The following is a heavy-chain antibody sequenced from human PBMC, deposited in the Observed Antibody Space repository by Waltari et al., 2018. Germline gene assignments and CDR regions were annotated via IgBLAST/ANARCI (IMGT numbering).Heavy chain of an antibody. V-gene: IGHV3-48*04. Sequence: EVQLVESGGGLVQPGGSLRLSCAASGFTFSSYSMNWVRQAPGNGVGWVTYISCSSTIYSADSVKGRFTSTRDNAKNSLYLQMNSMRAEDTAVYYCASRWPNWGQGTLVTVSS. D-gene: IGHD2-15*01. J-gene: IGHJ4*02. CDR3: ASRWPN. CDR2: ISCSSTI. CDR1: GFTFSSYS.